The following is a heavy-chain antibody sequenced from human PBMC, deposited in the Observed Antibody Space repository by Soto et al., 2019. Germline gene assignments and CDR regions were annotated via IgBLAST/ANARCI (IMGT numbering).Heavy chain of an antibody. CDR2: VKDGGHT. CDR3: ARGQEGVVATH. V-gene: IGHV4-34*01. D-gene: IGHD5-12*01. J-gene: IGHJ4*02. Sequence: QVQLQQWGAGLLKPSETLSLNCAVTGGSLSGYYWSWIRQPPGKGLEWIGEVKDGGHTNYSPSLRGRVTISSAPSNHQFSLRLNSVTAADTGVYYCARGQEGVVATHWDQGSLVTVSS. CDR1: GGSLSGYY.